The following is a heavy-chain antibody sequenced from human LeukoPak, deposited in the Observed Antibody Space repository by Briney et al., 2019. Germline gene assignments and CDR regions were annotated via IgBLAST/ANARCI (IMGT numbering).Heavy chain of an antibody. CDR2: ISSSGSTM. J-gene: IGHJ4*02. V-gene: IGHV3-48*03. CDR1: GFTFSSYE. CDR3: ARGGITMVRRVINY. D-gene: IGHD3-10*01. Sequence: GGSLRLSCAASGFTFSSYEMNWVRQAPGKGLEWVSYISSSGSTMYYTDSVKGRFTISRDNAKDSLYLQMNSLRAEDTAVYYCARGGITMVRRVINYWGQGTLVTVSS.